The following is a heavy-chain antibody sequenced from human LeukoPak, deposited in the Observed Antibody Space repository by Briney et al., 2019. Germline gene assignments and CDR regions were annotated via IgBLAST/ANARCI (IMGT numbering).Heavy chain of an antibody. CDR2: IYYSGST. D-gene: IGHD6-6*01. V-gene: IGHV4-59*01. CDR1: GGAISSYY. J-gene: IGHJ5*02. CDR3: ARKKFIAAGGFDP. Sequence: SETLSLTCTVSGGAISSYYWFWIRRPPGKGLEWIGYIYYSGSTNYNPSLKSRVTISLDTSKNQFSLKLSSVAAADTAIYYCARKKFIAAGGFDPWGQGTLVTVSS.